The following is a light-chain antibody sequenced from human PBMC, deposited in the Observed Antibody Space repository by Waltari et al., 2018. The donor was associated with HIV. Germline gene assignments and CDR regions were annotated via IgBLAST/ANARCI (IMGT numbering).Light chain of an antibody. CDR3: GGWDDSLSGQTG. Sequence: QSVLTQLASVSGTPGQGVTISCSGSSSNIGSNTVSWYQQLPGAAPKLFIFGGGRRPSGVPGRFSGFKVGTSASLAISGLQFEDEAVYFCGGWDDSLSGQTGLGGGTMLAVL. V-gene: IGLV1-44*01. J-gene: IGLJ2*01. CDR2: GGG. CDR1: SSNIGSNT.